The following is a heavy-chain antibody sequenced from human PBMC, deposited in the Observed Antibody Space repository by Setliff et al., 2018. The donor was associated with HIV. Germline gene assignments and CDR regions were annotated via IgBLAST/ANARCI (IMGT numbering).Heavy chain of an antibody. CDR1: GFTFSNYA. Sequence: GGSLRLSCAASGFTFSNYAMSWVRQAPGEGLEWVSAILSTGERTFYADSVKGRFTISRDNSKNTVYLQMNSLRAEDTAEYYCAKELAASGLGYFEAWGRGTLVAIAS. CDR3: AKELAASGLGYFEA. D-gene: IGHD3-9*01. V-gene: IGHV3-23*01. CDR2: ILSTGERT. J-gene: IGHJ5*02.